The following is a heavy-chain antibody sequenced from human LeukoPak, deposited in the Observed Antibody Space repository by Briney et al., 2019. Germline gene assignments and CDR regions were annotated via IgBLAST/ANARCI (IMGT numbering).Heavy chain of an antibody. CDR2: INHSGST. V-gene: IGHV4-34*01. CDR3: ARGQDSRDRKYYYYGMDV. J-gene: IGHJ6*02. D-gene: IGHD3-22*01. Sequence: SETLSLTCAVYGGSFSGYYWSWIRQPPGKGPEWIGEINHSGSTNYNPSLKSRVTISVDTSKNQFSLKLSSVTAADTAVYYCARGQDSRDRKYYYYGMDVWGQGTTVTVSS. CDR1: GGSFSGYY.